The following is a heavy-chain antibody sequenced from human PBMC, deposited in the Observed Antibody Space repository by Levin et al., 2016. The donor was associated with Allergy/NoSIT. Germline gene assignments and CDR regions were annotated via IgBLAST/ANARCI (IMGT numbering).Heavy chain of an antibody. D-gene: IGHD7-27*01. V-gene: IGHV3-64D*06. CDR1: GFTFSSYA. J-gene: IGHJ4*02. CDR2: ITTNGATT. CDR3: ASWGWGSGDY. Sequence: GESLKISCSASGFTFSSYAMHWVRQAAGKGLEYVSAITTNGATTYYADSVKGRFTISRDNSKNMLYLQMSSLRTEDTAVYYCASWGWGSGDYWGQGTLVTVSS.